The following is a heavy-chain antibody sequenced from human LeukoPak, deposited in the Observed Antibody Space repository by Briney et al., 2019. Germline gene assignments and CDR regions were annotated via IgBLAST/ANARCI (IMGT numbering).Heavy chain of an antibody. CDR1: GFTFSSYA. CDR2: ISYDGSNK. Sequence: QPGGSLRLSCAASGFTFSSYAMHWVRQAPGKGLEWVAVISYDGSNKYYADSVKGRFTISRDNSKNTLYLQMNSLRAEDTAVYYCARELRYFDWLPHDDAFDIWGQGTMVTVSS. V-gene: IGHV3-30-3*01. J-gene: IGHJ3*02. CDR3: ARELRYFDWLPHDDAFDI. D-gene: IGHD3-9*01.